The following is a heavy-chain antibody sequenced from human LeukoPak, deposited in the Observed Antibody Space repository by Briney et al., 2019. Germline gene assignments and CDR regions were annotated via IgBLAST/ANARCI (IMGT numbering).Heavy chain of an antibody. V-gene: IGHV3-23*01. CDR1: GFTFTDYA. CDR3: ATDRERDPSVYYLV. D-gene: IGHD3-22*01. CDR2: ISDNGGET. J-gene: IGHJ4*02. Sequence: PGGSLRLSSAASGFTFTDYAMSWVRQAPEKGLEWISTISDNGGETYYADSVKGRFAISRDNSKNTLFLQMNSLRAEDSAVYYCATDRERDPSVYYLVGGQGTLITVSS.